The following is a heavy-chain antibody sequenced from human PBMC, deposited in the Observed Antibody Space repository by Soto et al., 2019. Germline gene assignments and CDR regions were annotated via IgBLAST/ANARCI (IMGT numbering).Heavy chain of an antibody. D-gene: IGHD3-22*01. CDR1: GYTFTSYD. Sequence: ASVKVSCKASGYTFTSYDINWVRQATGQGLEWIGWMNPNSGNTGYAQKFQGRVTMTRNTSISTAYMELSSLRSEDTAVYYCAIGSAYYDSRGRHDYCGQGTLVPVPS. CDR3: AIGSAYYDSRGRHDY. CDR2: MNPNSGNT. V-gene: IGHV1-8*01. J-gene: IGHJ4*02.